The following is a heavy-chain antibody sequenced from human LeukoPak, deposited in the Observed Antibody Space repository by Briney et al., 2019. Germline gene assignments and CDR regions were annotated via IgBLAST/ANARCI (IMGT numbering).Heavy chain of an antibody. CDR3: ARRIAVAGGYYYYMDV. CDR1: RGSFSSYY. D-gene: IGHD6-19*01. J-gene: IGHJ6*03. CDR2: VYYGGST. V-gene: IGHV4-59*01. Sequence: SETLSLTCTVSRGSFSSYYWSWIRQPPGKGLEWIGYVYYGGSTDYNPSLKSRVTISVDTSKNQFSLKLSSVTAADTAVYYCARRIAVAGGYYYYMDVWGKGTTVTISS.